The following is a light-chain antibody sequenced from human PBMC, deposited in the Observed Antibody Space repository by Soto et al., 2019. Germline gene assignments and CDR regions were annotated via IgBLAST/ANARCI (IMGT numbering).Light chain of an antibody. J-gene: IGLJ2*01. Sequence: QSVLTQPASLSGSPGQSITISCTGTSSDVGGYNYVSWYQQHPGKAPKLMIYDVSNRPSGVSNRFSGSKSGNTASLTISGLQAEDEAYYYCSSYTSSSTLVFGGETKVTVL. V-gene: IGLV2-14*03. CDR2: DVS. CDR1: SSDVGGYNY. CDR3: SSYTSSSTLV.